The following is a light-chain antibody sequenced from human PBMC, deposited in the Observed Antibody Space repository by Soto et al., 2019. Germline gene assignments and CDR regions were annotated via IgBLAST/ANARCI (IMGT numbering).Light chain of an antibody. Sequence: IQLTQSPSSLSASVGDRVTITCRASPGISNTLTWYQQKPGKPPNLLIYDASSFESGVPSRFSGSGSGTDFTLTISSLQPEDFATYYCQEFNSYPLTFGGGTEVDIK. CDR2: DAS. V-gene: IGKV1-13*02. CDR1: PGISNT. J-gene: IGKJ4*01. CDR3: QEFNSYPLT.